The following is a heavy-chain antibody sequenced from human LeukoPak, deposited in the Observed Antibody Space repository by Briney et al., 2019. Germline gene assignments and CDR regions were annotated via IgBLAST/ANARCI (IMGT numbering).Heavy chain of an antibody. CDR2: ISGSGGST. D-gene: IGHD3-10*01. J-gene: IGHJ4*02. Sequence: GGSLRLSCAASGFTFSSYAMSWVRQAPGKGLEWVSAISGSGGSTCYADSVKGRFTISRDNSKNTLYLQMNSLRTEDTAVYYCAKDTYYYGSGSPGDYWGQGTLVTVSS. CDR3: AKDTYYYGSGSPGDY. CDR1: GFTFSSYA. V-gene: IGHV3-23*01.